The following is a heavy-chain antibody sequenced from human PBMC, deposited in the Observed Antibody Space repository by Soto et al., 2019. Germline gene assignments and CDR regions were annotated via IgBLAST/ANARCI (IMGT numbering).Heavy chain of an antibody. V-gene: IGHV3-23*01. D-gene: IGHD2-21*02. J-gene: IGHJ4*02. Sequence: EVQLLESGGGLVQSGRSLRLSCAASGFTFSSYAMSWVRQAPGKGLAWVSAIGGSGGRTHYADSVKGRFTISRDNFKKTLYLQVNSLRAEDTAVYYCAKEATVVVTAPFHYWGQGTLVTVSS. CDR1: GFTFSSYA. CDR3: AKEATVVVTAPFHY. CDR2: IGGSGGRT.